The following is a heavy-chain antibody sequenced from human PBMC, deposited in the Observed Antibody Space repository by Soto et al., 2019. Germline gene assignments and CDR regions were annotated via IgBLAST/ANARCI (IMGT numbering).Heavy chain of an antibody. D-gene: IGHD6-19*01. CDR2: INPSGGST. CDR1: GYTFTSYF. J-gene: IGHJ4*02. Sequence: QVQLVQSGAEVKKPGASVKVFCKASGYTFTSYFIHWVRQAPGQGLEWMGIINPSGGSTNYAQQFQGRVTMTRDTSTSTVYMELSSLRFEDTAVYYCAREEGYSSGWSQFDYWGQGTLVTVSS. V-gene: IGHV1-46*03. CDR3: AREEGYSSGWSQFDY.